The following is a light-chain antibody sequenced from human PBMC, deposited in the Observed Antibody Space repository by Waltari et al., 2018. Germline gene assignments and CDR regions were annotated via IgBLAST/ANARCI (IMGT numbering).Light chain of an antibody. V-gene: IGLV2-23*02. CDR1: SSDVGANKF. CDR3: CSYTTIGPVL. CDR2: EVT. J-gene: IGLJ2*01. Sequence: QSALTQPASVSGSPGQSIAISCIGTSSDVGANKFLSWYQQHPGRAPKLMIHEVTKRPSGVSTRFSGSKSGNTASLTISGLQAEDEADYYCCSYTTIGPVLIGGGTKVTVL.